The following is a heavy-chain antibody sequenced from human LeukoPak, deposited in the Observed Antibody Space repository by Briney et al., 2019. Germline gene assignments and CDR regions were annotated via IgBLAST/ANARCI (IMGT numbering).Heavy chain of an antibody. V-gene: IGHV3-30*02. CDR3: AKDVAYTFDY. CDR1: GFPLSTYG. D-gene: IGHD3-16*01. CDR2: IHYDGYTT. J-gene: IGHJ4*02. Sequence: GGSLRLSCVTSGFPLSTYGVHWVRQAPGSGLEWLAYIHYDGYTTNYADSVKGRFTISRENSKNTLYLQMNSLRTEDTAVYYCAKDVAYTFDYWGQGTLVAVSS.